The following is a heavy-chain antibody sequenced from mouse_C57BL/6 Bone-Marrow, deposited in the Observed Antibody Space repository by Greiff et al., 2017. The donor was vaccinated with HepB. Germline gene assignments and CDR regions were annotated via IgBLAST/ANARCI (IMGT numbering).Heavy chain of an antibody. V-gene: IGHV5-12*01. CDR3: ARRGTTVVATGAMDY. Sequence: EVQGVESGGGLVQPGGSLKLSCAASGFTFSDYYMYWVRQTPEKRLEWVAYISNGGGSNYYPDTVKGRFNISRDNAKNTLYLQMSRLKSEDTAMYYCARRGTTVVATGAMDYWGQGTSVTVSS. D-gene: IGHD1-1*01. CDR2: ISNGGGSN. CDR1: GFTFSDYY. J-gene: IGHJ4*01.